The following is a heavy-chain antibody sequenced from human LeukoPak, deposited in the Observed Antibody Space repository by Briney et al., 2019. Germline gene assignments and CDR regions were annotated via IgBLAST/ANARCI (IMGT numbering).Heavy chain of an antibody. D-gene: IGHD2-21*01. J-gene: IGHJ4*02. CDR1: GYTFTGYY. CDR2: INPNSGGT. V-gene: IGHV1-2*02. CDR3: ARVWPYAWDFDY. Sequence: ASVKVSCKASGYTFTGYYMHWMRQAPGQGLEWMGWINPNSGGTNYAQKFQGRVTMTRDTSISTAYMELSRLRSDDTAVYYCARVWPYAWDFDYWGRGTLVTVSS.